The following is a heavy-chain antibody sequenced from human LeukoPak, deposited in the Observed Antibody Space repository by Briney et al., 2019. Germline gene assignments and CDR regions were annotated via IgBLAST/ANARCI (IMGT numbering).Heavy chain of an antibody. CDR2: IYTSGRT. CDR1: GGSISYYY. CDR3: ARLSTVTTFFDY. D-gene: IGHD4-11*01. Sequence: SQTLSLTCTVSGGSISYYYWNWIRQPAGKGLEWIGRIYTSGRTYYNPSLKSRVTMSVDTSKNQFSLNLSSVTAADTAVYYCARLSTVTTFFDYWGQGTLVTVSS. V-gene: IGHV4-4*07. J-gene: IGHJ4*02.